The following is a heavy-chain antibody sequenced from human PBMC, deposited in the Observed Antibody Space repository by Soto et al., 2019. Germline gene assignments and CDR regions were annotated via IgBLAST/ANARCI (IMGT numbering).Heavy chain of an antibody. CDR1: GGSLSTNP. D-gene: IGHD2-21*01. Sequence: QVQLVQSGTEVKKPGSSVKVSCKASGGSLSTNPISWVRQAPGQGLEWMGGTGSGTGPGNQAQKFQGRITVTADQSTSTVYMELTNLSSEDTDVYYCARRQSGDFFRFFDSWGQGTLVTVSS. J-gene: IGHJ4*02. V-gene: IGHV1-69*01. CDR3: ARRQSGDFFRFFDS. CDR2: TGSGTGPG.